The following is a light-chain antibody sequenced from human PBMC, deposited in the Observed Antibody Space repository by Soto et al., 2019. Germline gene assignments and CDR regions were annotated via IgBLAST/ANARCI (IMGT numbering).Light chain of an antibody. Sequence: QSALTQPASVSGSPGQSITISCTGTSSDVGGYNYVSWYQQHPGKAPKLMIYEVSNRPSGVSNRFSGSKSGNTASLTISGLQAEDEADYYCSSYTSSSTLPVFGGGTKLTV. V-gene: IGLV2-14*01. J-gene: IGLJ2*01. CDR3: SSYTSSSTLPV. CDR1: SSDVGGYNY. CDR2: EVS.